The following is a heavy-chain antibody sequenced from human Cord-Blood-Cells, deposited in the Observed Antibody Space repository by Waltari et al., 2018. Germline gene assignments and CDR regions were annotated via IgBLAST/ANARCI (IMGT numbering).Heavy chain of an antibody. D-gene: IGHD6-13*01. CDR2: IKQDGSEK. CDR3: AKDYGSSWYAFDI. J-gene: IGHJ3*02. V-gene: IGHV3-7*01. CDR1: GFTFSSYW. Sequence: EVQLVESGGGLVQPGGSLRLSCAASGFTFSSYWMSWVRQAPGKGLGWVANIKQDGSEKYYVDSVKGRFTISRDNAKNSLYLQMNSLRAEDTAVYYCAKDYGSSWYAFDIWGQGTMVTVSS.